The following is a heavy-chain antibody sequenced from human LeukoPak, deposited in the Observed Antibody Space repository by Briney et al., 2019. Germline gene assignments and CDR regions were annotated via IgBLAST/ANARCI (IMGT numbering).Heavy chain of an antibody. V-gene: IGHV4-34*01. J-gene: IGHJ6*02. CDR1: GGSLSGYY. CDR3: TREARLASAAGLDV. D-gene: IGHD5-12*01. CDR2: INHGGST. Sequence: SETLSLTCAVYGGSLSGYYWSWIRQSPGKGLEWIGEINHGGSTNYNPSLKSRVTMSVATSKNQFSLKLSSVTAADTAVYYCTREARLASAAGLDVWGQGTMVTVS.